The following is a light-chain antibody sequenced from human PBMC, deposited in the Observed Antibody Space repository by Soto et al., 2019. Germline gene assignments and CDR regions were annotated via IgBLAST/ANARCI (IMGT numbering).Light chain of an antibody. J-gene: IGKJ1*01. CDR3: QQYGTSRA. CDR2: GAS. Sequence: EIVLTQTPGILSLSPGERATLSCRASQSVSSNYFAWYQQKPGQAPKLLIYGASRRATDIPDRFSGSGSGTEFTLTINRLEPEDFAVSYCQQYGTSRALGQGTKVDIK. V-gene: IGKV3-20*01. CDR1: QSVSSNY.